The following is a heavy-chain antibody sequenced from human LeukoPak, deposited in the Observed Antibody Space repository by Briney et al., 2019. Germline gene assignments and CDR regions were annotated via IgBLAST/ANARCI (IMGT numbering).Heavy chain of an antibody. J-gene: IGHJ5*02. CDR3: ARGWWGVVVIVDWFDP. D-gene: IGHD2-21*01. CDR1: GFTFSSYW. Sequence: PGGSLRLSCAASGFTFSSYWMSWVRQAPGKGLEWVANIKQDGSEKYYVDSVKGRFTISRDNAKNTLYLQMNSLRAEDTAVYYCARGWWGVVVIVDWFDPWGQGTLVTVSS. V-gene: IGHV3-7*01. CDR2: IKQDGSEK.